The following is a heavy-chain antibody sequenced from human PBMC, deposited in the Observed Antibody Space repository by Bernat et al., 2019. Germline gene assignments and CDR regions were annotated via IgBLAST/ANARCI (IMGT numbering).Heavy chain of an antibody. V-gene: IGHV4-59*08. CDR2: VYYSRNS. D-gene: IGHD1-26*01. Sequence: QVQLQESGPGLVKPSETLSLTCTVSSDSISSYYWSWIRQPPGDGLEWIGCVYYSRNSDYNPSLKSRATISIDTSKNKVSLKLNSVTAADTAVYFCARHRNKGESGPTFDYWGQGTLVTVSS. CDR3: ARHRNKGESGPTFDY. CDR1: SDSISSYY. J-gene: IGHJ4*02.